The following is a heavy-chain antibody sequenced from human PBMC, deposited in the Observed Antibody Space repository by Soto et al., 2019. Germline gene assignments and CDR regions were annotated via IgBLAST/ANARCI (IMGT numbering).Heavy chain of an antibody. Sequence: SETLSVTCAVEGGNFSGYSWSWIRQPTGKGLQWIGQIKHSGSTYYNPSLKSRVTISLFPSTDQFSLELDSLTAADTAVYYCARRLITGNSYSGGWYYFDYWGHGTPVTVSS. D-gene: IGHD1-26*01. V-gene: IGHV4-34*08. CDR3: ARRLITGNSYSGGWYYFDY. CDR2: IKHSGST. CDR1: GGNFSGYS. J-gene: IGHJ4*01.